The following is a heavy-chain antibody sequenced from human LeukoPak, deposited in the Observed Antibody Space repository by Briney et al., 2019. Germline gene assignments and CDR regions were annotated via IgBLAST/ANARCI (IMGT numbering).Heavy chain of an antibody. CDR2: IKQDGSEK. D-gene: IGHD6-19*01. CDR1: GFTFSSYW. V-gene: IGHV3-7*01. Sequence: PGGSLRLSCAASGFTFSSYWMSWVRQAPGKGLEWVANIKQDGSEKYYVDSVKGRFTISRDNAKNSLYLQMNSLRAEDTAVYYCARDRDSSGWYWAFDIWGQGTMVTVSS. CDR3: ARDRDSSGWYWAFDI. J-gene: IGHJ3*02.